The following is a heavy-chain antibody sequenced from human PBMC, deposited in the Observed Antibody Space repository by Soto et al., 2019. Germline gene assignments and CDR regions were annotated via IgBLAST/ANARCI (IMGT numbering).Heavy chain of an antibody. CDR2: ISGSGGST. CDR3: AKAGTSSYYYYGRDV. Sequence: GGSLRLSCAASGFTFSSYAMSWVRQAPGKGLEWVSAISGSGGSTYYADSVKGRFTISRDNSKNTLYLQMNSLRAEATAVYYCAKAGTSSYYYYGRDVWGQGTTVTVSS. D-gene: IGHD1-1*01. CDR1: GFTFSSYA. V-gene: IGHV3-23*01. J-gene: IGHJ6*02.